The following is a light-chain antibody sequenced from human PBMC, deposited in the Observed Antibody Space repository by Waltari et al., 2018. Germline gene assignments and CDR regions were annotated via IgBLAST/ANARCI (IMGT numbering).Light chain of an antibody. Sequence: QSVLTQPPSVSGAPGQRVTISCTGTSSHNGAGHDLHWYQQFPGTAPKLLIYGNSNRPSGVPDRFSGSKSDTSASLTITGLQAEDEADYFCHSFDSSLSTGVVFGGGTKVTVL. J-gene: IGLJ2*01. V-gene: IGLV1-40*01. CDR3: HSFDSSLSTGVV. CDR1: SSHNGAGHD. CDR2: GNS.